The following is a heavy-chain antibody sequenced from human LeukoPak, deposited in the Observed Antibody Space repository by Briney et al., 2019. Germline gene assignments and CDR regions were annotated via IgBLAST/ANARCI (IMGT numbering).Heavy chain of an antibody. CDR3: ARSFFQWNYGSCLDS. CDR1: GFTFSSYS. V-gene: IGHV3-21*01. Sequence: GGSLRLSCAASGFTFSSYSMNWVRQAPGKGLEWVSSISSSSSYIYYADSVKGRFTISRDSAKNSLYLQMNSLRPEDTAVYSCARSFFQWNYGSCLDSWGQGTLVTVSS. CDR2: ISSSSSYI. D-gene: IGHD1-7*01. J-gene: IGHJ4*02.